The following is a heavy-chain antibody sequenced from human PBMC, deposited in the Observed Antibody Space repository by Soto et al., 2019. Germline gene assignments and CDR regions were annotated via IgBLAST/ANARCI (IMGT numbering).Heavy chain of an antibody. Sequence: ASVKVSCKASGYTFTSYGISWVRQAPGQGLEWMGWISAYNGNTNYAQELQGRVTMTTDTSTSTAYMELRSLRSDDTAVYYCARRYASLNYFYYMDVWGKGTTVTVSS. D-gene: IGHD2-2*01. CDR1: GYTFTSYG. V-gene: IGHV1-18*01. CDR2: ISAYNGNT. CDR3: ARRYASLNYFYYMDV. J-gene: IGHJ6*03.